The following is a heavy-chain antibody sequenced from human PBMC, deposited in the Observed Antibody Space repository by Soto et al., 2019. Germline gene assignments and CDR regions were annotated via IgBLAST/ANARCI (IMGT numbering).Heavy chain of an antibody. D-gene: IGHD3-22*01. Sequence: QVQLVQSGAEVKKPGASVTVSCKASGYSFTGYYVHWVRQAPGQGLEWMGWIDPNSGGTNYAQKFQGRVFINRDMSTRTAYRELSRLTSDDTALYYCARDRYFDTSGDRLLAYWGQGTLVTVSS. CDR2: IDPNSGGT. CDR1: GYSFTGYY. CDR3: ARDRYFDTSGDRLLAY. J-gene: IGHJ4*02. V-gene: IGHV1-2*02.